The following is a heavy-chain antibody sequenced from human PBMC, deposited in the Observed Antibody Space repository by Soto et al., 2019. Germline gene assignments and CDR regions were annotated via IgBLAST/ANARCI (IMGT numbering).Heavy chain of an antibody. V-gene: IGHV4-59*01. Sequence: SETLSLTCTVSGGSISSYYWSWIRQPPGKGLEWIGYIYYSGSTNYNPSLKSRVTISVDTSKNQFSLKLSSVTAADTAVYYCARGRWLDDYWGQGTLVTVSS. D-gene: IGHD2-15*01. J-gene: IGHJ4*02. CDR3: ARGRWLDDY. CDR1: GGSISSYY. CDR2: IYYSGST.